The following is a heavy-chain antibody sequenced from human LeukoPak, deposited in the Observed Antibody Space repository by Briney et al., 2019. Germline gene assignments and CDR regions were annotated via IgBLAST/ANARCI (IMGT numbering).Heavy chain of an antibody. D-gene: IGHD3-22*01. J-gene: IGHJ4*02. V-gene: IGHV3-23*01. CDR2: ISGSGGST. CDR1: GFTFSSYA. CDR3: AKAQFYYDSSGYYPTYYFDY. Sequence: GGSLRLSCAASGFTFSSYATSWVRQAPGKGLEWVSAISGSGGSTYYADSVKGRFTISRDNSKNTLYLQMNSLRAEDTAVYYCAKAQFYYDSSGYYPTYYFDYWGQGTLVTVSS.